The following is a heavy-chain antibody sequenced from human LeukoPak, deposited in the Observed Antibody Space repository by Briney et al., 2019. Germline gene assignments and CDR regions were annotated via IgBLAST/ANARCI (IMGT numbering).Heavy chain of an antibody. CDR2: IYYSGTT. V-gene: IGHV4-59*01. J-gene: IGHJ6*02. CDR3: ARDGYGMDV. Sequence: PSETLSLTCTVSGGSISSYYWSWIRQPPGKGLEWIGYIYYSGTTNYNPSLKSRVTISVDTSKNQFSLKLSSVTAADTAVYYCARDGYGMDVWGQGTTVTVSS. CDR1: GGSISSYY.